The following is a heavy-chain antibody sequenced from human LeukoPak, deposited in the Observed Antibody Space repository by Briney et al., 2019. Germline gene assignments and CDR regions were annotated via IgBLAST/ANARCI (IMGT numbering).Heavy chain of an antibody. CDR2: INHSGST. V-gene: IGHV4-34*01. CDR3: ARVGGYYGSGSYYPLDY. CDR1: GGSFSGYY. J-gene: IGHJ4*02. Sequence: SETLSLTCAVYGGSFSGYYWSWIRQPPGKGLEWIGEINHSGSTNYNPSLKSRATISVDTSKNQFSLKLSSVTAADTAVYYCARVGGYYGSGSYYPLDYWGQGTLVTVSS. D-gene: IGHD3-10*01.